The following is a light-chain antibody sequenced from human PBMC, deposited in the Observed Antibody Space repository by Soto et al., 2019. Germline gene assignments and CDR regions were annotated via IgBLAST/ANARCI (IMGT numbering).Light chain of an antibody. CDR1: SSDVGGYSY. CDR2: DVS. Sequence: QSALTQPASVSGSPGQSITISCTGTSSDVGGYSYVSWYQQHPGKAPKLMIYDVSNRPSGVSNRFSGSKSGNTASLTISGLLAEDEADYYCSSYTSSRTLFGGGTKLTVL. V-gene: IGLV2-14*01. CDR3: SSYTSSRTL. J-gene: IGLJ2*01.